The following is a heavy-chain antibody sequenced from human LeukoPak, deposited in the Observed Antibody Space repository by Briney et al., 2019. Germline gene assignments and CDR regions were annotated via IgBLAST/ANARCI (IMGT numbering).Heavy chain of an antibody. V-gene: IGHV1-69*04. CDR1: GGTFSSYA. D-gene: IGHD2-15*01. CDR2: IIPIFGIA. Sequence: GASVKVSCKASGGTFSSYAISWVRQAPGQGLEWMGRIIPIFGIANYAQKFQGRVTITADKSTSTAYMELSSLRSEDTAVYYCARALHVEPMPNAFDIWGQGTMVTVSS. J-gene: IGHJ3*02. CDR3: ARALHVEPMPNAFDI.